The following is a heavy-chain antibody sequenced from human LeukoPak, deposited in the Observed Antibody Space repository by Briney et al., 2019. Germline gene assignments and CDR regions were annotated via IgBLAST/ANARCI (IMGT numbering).Heavy chain of an antibody. D-gene: IGHD3-10*01. CDR3: AVEGVGELLGCFDY. V-gene: IGHV3-23*01. J-gene: IGHJ4*02. Sequence: GGSLRLSCAASGFTFSSYAMSWVRQAPGKGPEWVSAISGSGGSTYYADSVKGRFTISRDNSKNTLFLQMNSLRAEDTAIYYCAVEGVGELLGCFDYWGQGTLVTVSS. CDR1: GFTFSSYA. CDR2: ISGSGGST.